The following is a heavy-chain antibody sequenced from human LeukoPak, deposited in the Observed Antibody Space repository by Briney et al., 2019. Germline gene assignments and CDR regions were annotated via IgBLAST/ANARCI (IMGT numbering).Heavy chain of an antibody. J-gene: IGHJ4*02. CDR2: INPSGGST. CDR3: AREGPAVAGNSYFDY. V-gene: IGHV1-46*01. D-gene: IGHD6-19*01. CDR1: GYTFTSYY. Sequence: ASVTVSSTASGYTFTSYYMHWVRQAPGQGLEWMGIINPSGGSTSYAQKFQGRVTMTRDTSTSTVYMELSSLRAEDTAVYYCAREGPAVAGNSYFDYWGQGTLVTVSS.